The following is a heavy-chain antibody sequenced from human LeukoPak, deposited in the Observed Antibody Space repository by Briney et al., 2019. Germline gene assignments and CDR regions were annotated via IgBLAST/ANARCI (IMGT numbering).Heavy chain of an antibody. CDR2: INHSGST. D-gene: IGHD3-10*01. CDR3: ARGRRMVRGVITHYYYYMDV. CDR1: GGSFSGYY. V-gene: IGHV4-34*01. J-gene: IGHJ6*03. Sequence: ASETLSLTCAVYGGSFSGYYWSWIRQPPVKGLEWIGEINHSGSTNYNPSLKSRVTISVDTSKNQFSLKLSSVTAADTAVYYCARGRRMVRGVITHYYYYMDVWGKGTTVTVSS.